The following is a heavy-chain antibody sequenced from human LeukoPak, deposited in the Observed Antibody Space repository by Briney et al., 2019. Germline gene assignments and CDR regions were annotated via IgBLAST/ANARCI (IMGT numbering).Heavy chain of an antibody. CDR2: FYYSGST. J-gene: IGHJ4*02. D-gene: IGHD6-13*01. CDR1: GGSINSRPYS. V-gene: IGHV4-39*01. CDR3: ARLVVSSWYHEVLLGRDY. Sequence: SETLSLTCTVSGGSINSRPYSWGWIRQPPGKGLEWLGSFYYSGSTYYKPSLKSRVTISVDTSKNQFSLKLSSVTAADTAVYYCARLVVSSWYHEVLLGRDYWGQGTLVTVSS.